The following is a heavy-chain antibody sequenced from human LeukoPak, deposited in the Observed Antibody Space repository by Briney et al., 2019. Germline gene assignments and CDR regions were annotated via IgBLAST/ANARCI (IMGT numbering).Heavy chain of an antibody. CDR3: ARDRIVVVVAAIREGFDP. D-gene: IGHD2-15*01. V-gene: IGHV3-21*01. J-gene: IGHJ5*02. Sequence: GGSLRLSCAASGFTFSSYSMSWVRQAPGKGLEWVSSISSSSSYIYYADSVKGRFTISRDNAKNSLYLQMNSLRAEDTAAYYCARDRIVVVVAAIREGFDPWGQGTLVTVSS. CDR2: ISSSSSYI. CDR1: GFTFSSYS.